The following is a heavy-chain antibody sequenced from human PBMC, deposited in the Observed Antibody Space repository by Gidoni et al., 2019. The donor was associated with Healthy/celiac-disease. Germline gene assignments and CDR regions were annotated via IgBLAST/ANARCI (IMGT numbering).Heavy chain of an antibody. CDR3: ARPRITIFGRGGHYFDY. V-gene: IGHV4-34*01. CDR2: INHSGST. J-gene: IGHJ4*02. Sequence: QVQLQQCGAGLLKPSETLSLTCAVYGGSFSGYYWSWMRQPPGKGLEWIGEINHSGSTNYNPSLKSRVTISVDTSKNQFSLKLSSVTAADTAVYYCARPRITIFGRGGHYFDYWGQGTLVTVSS. CDR1: GGSFSGYY. D-gene: IGHD3-9*01.